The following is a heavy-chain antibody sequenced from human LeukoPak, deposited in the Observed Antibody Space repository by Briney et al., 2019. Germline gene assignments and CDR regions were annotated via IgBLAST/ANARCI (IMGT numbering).Heavy chain of an antibody. CDR1: LDSTTSNF. V-gene: IGHV4-4*02. Sequence: SETLSLTCTVSLDSTTSNFWSWVRQPPGKGLEWIGEIHRSGSPNYNPSLQSRVTISIDRSRNQIALELSSVTAADTAVYYCARHGDYGNYFYYGLDVWGQGTTVTVSS. CDR3: ARHGDYGNYFYYGLDV. J-gene: IGHJ6*02. CDR2: IHRSGSP. D-gene: IGHD4-17*01.